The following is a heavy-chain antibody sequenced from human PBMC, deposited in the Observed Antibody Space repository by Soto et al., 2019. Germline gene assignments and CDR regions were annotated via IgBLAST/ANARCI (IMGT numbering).Heavy chain of an antibody. J-gene: IGHJ4*02. CDR2: ISSSSSYT. CDR1: GFTFSDYY. V-gene: IGHV3-11*06. CDR3: AREHSSGVFDY. D-gene: IGHD6-25*01. Sequence: QVQLVEAGGGLVKPGGSLRLSCAASGFTFSDYYMSWIRQAPGKGLEWVSYISSSSSYTNYADSVKGRFTISRDNAQNSLYLQMNSLRAEDTAVYYWAREHSSGVFDYWGRGTLVTVAS.